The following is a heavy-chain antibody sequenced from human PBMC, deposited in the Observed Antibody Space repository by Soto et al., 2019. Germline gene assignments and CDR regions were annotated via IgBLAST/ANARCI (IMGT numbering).Heavy chain of an antibody. Sequence: PGGSLRLSCVASGFRFSSYAMSWVRQAPGKGLEWVSGITGGGGKTFYVESVKGRFTISRDNAKNMLYLQMQSLRAEDTAVYYCAKDVPAEYYDFWSGYYDYWGQGTLVTVSS. J-gene: IGHJ4*02. CDR3: AKDVPAEYYDFWSGYYDY. V-gene: IGHV3-23*01. D-gene: IGHD3-3*01. CDR1: GFRFSSYA. CDR2: ITGGGGKT.